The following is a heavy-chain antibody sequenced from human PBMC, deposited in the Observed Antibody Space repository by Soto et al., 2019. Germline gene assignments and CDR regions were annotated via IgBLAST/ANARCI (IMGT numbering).Heavy chain of an antibody. V-gene: IGHV3-7*03. CDR3: ASTRGY. J-gene: IGHJ4*02. CDR2: IKEDGTET. CDR1: GFTFSGYW. D-gene: IGHD3-3*01. Sequence: EVRVVESGGGLVQPGGSLRLSCEVSGFTFSGYWMKWVRQAPGKGLEWVATIKEDGTETYYVDSVKGRFTISRDSAKTSLYLQMNSLRVEDTAVYYCASTRGYWGQGTLVTVSS.